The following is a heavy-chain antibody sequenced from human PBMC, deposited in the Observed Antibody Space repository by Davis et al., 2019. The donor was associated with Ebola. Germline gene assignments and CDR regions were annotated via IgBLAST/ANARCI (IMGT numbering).Heavy chain of an antibody. J-gene: IGHJ6*02. D-gene: IGHD1/OR15-1a*01. CDR1: GFTVSSNY. Sequence: LSLTCAASGFTVSSNYMSWVRQAPGKGLEWVSVIYSGGSTYYADSVKGRFTISRDNSKNTLYLQMNSLRAEDTAVYYCGTNKYYYYGMDVWGQGTTVTVSS. CDR3: GTNKYYYYGMDV. V-gene: IGHV3-53*01. CDR2: IYSGGST.